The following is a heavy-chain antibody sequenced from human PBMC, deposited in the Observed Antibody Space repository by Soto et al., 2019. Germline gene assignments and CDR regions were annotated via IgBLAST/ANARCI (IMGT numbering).Heavy chain of an antibody. CDR2: IWYDGSNK. CDR3: ARDQPYTAMAIFDY. Sequence: GGSLRLSCAASGFTFSGYGMHWVRQAPGKGLEWVAVIWYDGSNKYYADSVKGRFTISRDNSKNTLYLQMNSLRAEDTAVYYCARDQPYTAMAIFDYWGQGTLVTVSS. D-gene: IGHD5-18*01. V-gene: IGHV3-33*01. CDR1: GFTFSGYG. J-gene: IGHJ4*02.